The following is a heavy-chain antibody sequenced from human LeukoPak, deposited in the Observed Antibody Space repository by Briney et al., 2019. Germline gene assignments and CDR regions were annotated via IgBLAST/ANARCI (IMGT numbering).Heavy chain of an antibody. J-gene: IGHJ3*02. CDR3: ARDLAPYSGSLHAFDI. V-gene: IGHV1-69*13. CDR2: IIPIFGTA. Sequence: SVKVSCKASGGTFRSYAISWVRQAPGQGLEWMGGIIPIFGTANYAQKFQGRVTITADESTSTAYMELSSLRSEDTAVYYCARDLAPYSGSLHAFDIWGQGTMVTVSS. D-gene: IGHD1-26*01. CDR1: GGTFRSYA.